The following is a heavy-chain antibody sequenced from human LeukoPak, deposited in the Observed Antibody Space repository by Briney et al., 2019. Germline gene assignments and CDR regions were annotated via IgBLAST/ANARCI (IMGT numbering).Heavy chain of an antibody. Sequence: SETLSLTCTVSGGSISSYYWSWIRQPPGKGLEWIGEINHSGSTNYNPSLKSRVTISVDTSKNQFSLKLSSVTAADTAVYYCARGDYRYGYVYWGQGTLVTVSS. CDR2: INHSGST. CDR3: ARGDYRYGYVY. J-gene: IGHJ4*02. CDR1: GGSISSYY. D-gene: IGHD5-18*01. V-gene: IGHV4-34*01.